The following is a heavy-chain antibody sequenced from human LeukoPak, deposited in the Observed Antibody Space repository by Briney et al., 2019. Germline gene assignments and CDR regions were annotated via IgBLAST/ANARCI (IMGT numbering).Heavy chain of an antibody. J-gene: IGHJ3*02. Sequence: GASVNVSCTASGYTFTGYYMHWVRQAPGQGLEWMGWINPNSGGTNYAQKFQGRVTMTRDTSISTAYMELSRLRSDDTAVYYCASAFIVVVPAAMGDAFDIWGQGTMVTVSS. CDR3: ASAFIVVVPAAMGDAFDI. D-gene: IGHD2-2*01. CDR2: INPNSGGT. V-gene: IGHV1-2*02. CDR1: GYTFTGYY.